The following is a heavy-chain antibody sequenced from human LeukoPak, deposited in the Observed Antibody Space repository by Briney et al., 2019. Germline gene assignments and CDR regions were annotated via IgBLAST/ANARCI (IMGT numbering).Heavy chain of an antibody. D-gene: IGHD4-17*01. CDR3: ARGLSDYGDFSGYYGMDV. CDR1: GYTFTSYA. Sequence: ASVKVSCKASGYTFTSYAMNWVRQATGQGLEWMGWMNPNSGNTGYAQKFQGRVTMTRNTSISTAYMELSSLRSEDTAVYYCARGLSDYGDFSGYYGMDVWGQGTTVTVSS. V-gene: IGHV1-8*02. CDR2: MNPNSGNT. J-gene: IGHJ6*02.